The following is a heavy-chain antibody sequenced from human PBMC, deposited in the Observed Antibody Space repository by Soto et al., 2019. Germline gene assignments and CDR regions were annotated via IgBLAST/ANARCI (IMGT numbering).Heavy chain of an antibody. CDR1: GYSFPNYW. Sequence: GESLKISCKGSGYSFPNYWIAWVRQVPGKGLEWMGIIYPADSDTRYSPSFQGQVTISADKSTSTAYLQWSSLKASDTAMYYCARRSYCPNGVCSYYFDYWGQGTLVTVSS. D-gene: IGHD2-8*01. CDR3: ARRSYCPNGVCSYYFDY. J-gene: IGHJ4*02. CDR2: IYPADSDT. V-gene: IGHV5-51*01.